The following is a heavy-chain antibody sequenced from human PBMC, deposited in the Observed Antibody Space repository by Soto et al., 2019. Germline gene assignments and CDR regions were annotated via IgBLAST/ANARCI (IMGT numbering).Heavy chain of an antibody. V-gene: IGHV1-18*01. CDR3: ARDNRKELWVEGLNAMDV. J-gene: IGHJ6*02. CDR2: ISGYNGQT. D-gene: IGHD2-21*01. CDR1: GYTFTTYG. Sequence: QVQLVQSGPEVMKPGASVKVSCKASGYTFTTYGISWVRLAPGQGLEWLGWISGYNGQTNYAPRFRDRVTLTTDTSTRPTSMELRSLRSDDTAIYFCARDNRKELWVEGLNAMDVWGQGTTVTVSS.